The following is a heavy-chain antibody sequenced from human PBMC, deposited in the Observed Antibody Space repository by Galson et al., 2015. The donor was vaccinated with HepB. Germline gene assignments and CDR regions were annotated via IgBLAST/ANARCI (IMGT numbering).Heavy chain of an antibody. CDR1: GFTFSSFW. D-gene: IGHD6-25*01. Sequence: SLRLSCAASGFTFSSFWMSWVRQAPGKGLEWVANIKQDGSEKYYVDSVKGRFTISRDNAENSLYLQMNSLRAEDTAVYYCARGNSSASPLDYWGQGTLVTVSS. CDR3: ARGNSSASPLDY. J-gene: IGHJ4*02. CDR2: IKQDGSEK. V-gene: IGHV3-7*03.